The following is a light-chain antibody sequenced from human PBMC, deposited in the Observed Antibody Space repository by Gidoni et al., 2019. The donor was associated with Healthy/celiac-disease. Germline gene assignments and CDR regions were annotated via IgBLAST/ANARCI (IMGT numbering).Light chain of an antibody. J-gene: IGKJ2*01. Sequence: FVLTQSPATLSLSPGERATLSCSASQGVSSYLAWYQQQPGQAPRLLIYDASNRATGIPARFSGSGSGTDFTLTISSLEPEDFAVYYCQQRSNWHQYTFGQGTKLEIK. V-gene: IGKV3-11*01. CDR3: QQRSNWHQYT. CDR2: DAS. CDR1: QGVSSY.